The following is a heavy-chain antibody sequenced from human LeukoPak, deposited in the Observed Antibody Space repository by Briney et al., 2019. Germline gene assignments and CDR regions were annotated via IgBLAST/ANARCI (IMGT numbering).Heavy chain of an antibody. Sequence: GGSLRLSCSASGFTFKSYAIHWVRQAPGKGLEYVAGISSNGDNTDFADSAKGRFTISRDNSKSTLFLQMNSLRAGDTAVYFCTRDSALLGVAFDLWGQGTVVTVSS. J-gene: IGHJ3*01. D-gene: IGHD2-15*01. CDR3: TRDSALLGVAFDL. V-gene: IGHV3-64D*06. CDR1: GFTFKSYA. CDR2: ISSNGDNT.